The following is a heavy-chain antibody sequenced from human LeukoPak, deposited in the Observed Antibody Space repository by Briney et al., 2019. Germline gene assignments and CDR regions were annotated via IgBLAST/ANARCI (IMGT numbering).Heavy chain of an antibody. V-gene: IGHV1-2*02. J-gene: IGHJ3*02. CDR2: INPNSGGT. CDR1: GYTFTGYY. D-gene: IGHD6-19*01. CDR3: AKDREQWLILGDAFDI. Sequence: GASVKVSCKASGYTFTGYYMHWVRQAPGQGLEWMGWINPNSGGTNYAQKFQGRVTMTRDTSISTAYMELSRLRSDDTAVYYCAKDREQWLILGDAFDIWGQGTMVTVSS.